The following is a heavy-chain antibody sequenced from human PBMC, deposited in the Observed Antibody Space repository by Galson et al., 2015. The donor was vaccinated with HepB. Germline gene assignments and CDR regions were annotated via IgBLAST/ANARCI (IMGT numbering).Heavy chain of an antibody. V-gene: IGHV1-69*13. Sequence: SVKVSCKASGGTFSSYAISWVRQAPGQGLEWMGGIIPIFGTANYAQKFQGRVTITADESTSTAYMELSSLRSEDTAVYYCARGPNYDSSGYYPHYYYYYMDVWGKGTTVTVSS. CDR3: ARGPNYDSSGYYPHYYYYYMDV. CDR1: GGTFSSYA. D-gene: IGHD3-22*01. J-gene: IGHJ6*03. CDR2: IIPIFGTA.